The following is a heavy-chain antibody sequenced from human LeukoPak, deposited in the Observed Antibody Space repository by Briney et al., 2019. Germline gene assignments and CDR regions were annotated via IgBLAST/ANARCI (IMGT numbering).Heavy chain of an antibody. Sequence: GGSLRLSCAASGLTFNNYAMTWVRQAPGKGLEWVSVVSGSGDNTNYADSVKGRFTISRDNSKNTLFLQMNSLRTEDTAVYFCARWGNDYSQFDSWGQGTLVTVS. CDR3: ARWGNDYSQFDS. J-gene: IGHJ4*02. CDR2: VSGSGDNT. V-gene: IGHV3-23*01. D-gene: IGHD4-11*01. CDR1: GLTFNNYA.